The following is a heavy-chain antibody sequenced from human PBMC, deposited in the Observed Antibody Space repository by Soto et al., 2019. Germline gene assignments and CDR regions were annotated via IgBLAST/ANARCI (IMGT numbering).Heavy chain of an antibody. V-gene: IGHV4-31*03. J-gene: IGHJ5*02. Sequence: SETLSLTCTVSGGSISRGGYYWSWIRQHPGKGLEWIGYIYYSGSTYYNPSLKSRVTISVDTSKNQFSLKLSSVTAADTAVYYCARGSYGDYWDWFDPWGQGTLVTVSS. CDR3: ARGSYGDYWDWFDP. CDR1: GGSISRGGYY. D-gene: IGHD4-17*01. CDR2: IYYSGST.